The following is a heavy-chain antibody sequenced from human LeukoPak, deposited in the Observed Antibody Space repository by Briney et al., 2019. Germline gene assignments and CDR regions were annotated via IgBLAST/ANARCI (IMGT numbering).Heavy chain of an antibody. J-gene: IGHJ3*02. CDR3: ATVGRQSSGWYDNRIYAFDI. CDR1: GGSISSYY. CDR2: IYYSGST. Sequence: PSETLSLTCTVSGGSISSYYWSWIRQPPGKGLEWIGYIYYSGSTNYNPSLKSRVTISVDTSKNQFSLRLSSVTAADTAVYYCATVGRQSSGWYDNRIYAFDIWGQGTMVTVSS. V-gene: IGHV4-59*01. D-gene: IGHD6-19*01.